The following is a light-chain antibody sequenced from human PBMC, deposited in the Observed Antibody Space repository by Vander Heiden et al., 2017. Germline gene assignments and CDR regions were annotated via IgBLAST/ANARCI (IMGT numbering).Light chain of an antibody. V-gene: IGKV3-15*01. J-gene: IGKJ4*01. Sequence: EMVMTQSPATLSVSPGERATLSCRASQSVSSNLAWYQQKPGQAPRLLIYGASTRATGIPARFSGRGSGTEFTLTITGLQSEDFAVYYCQQYYNWPPLTFGGGTKVEIK. CDR2: GAS. CDR1: QSVSSN. CDR3: QQYYNWPPLT.